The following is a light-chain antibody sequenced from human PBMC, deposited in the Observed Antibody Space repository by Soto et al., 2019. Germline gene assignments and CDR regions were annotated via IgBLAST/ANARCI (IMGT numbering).Light chain of an antibody. CDR3: QSYDSSLSGWV. V-gene: IGLV1-40*01. J-gene: IGLJ3*02. CDR2: GNS. CDR1: NSNIGAGYD. Sequence: QSVLTQPPSVSGAPGQRVTISCTGYNSNIGAGYDVHWYQQLPGTAPKLLIYGNSNRPSGVPDRFSASKSGTSASLASTGLQAEAEADYYCQSYDSSLSGWVFGGGTKLTVL.